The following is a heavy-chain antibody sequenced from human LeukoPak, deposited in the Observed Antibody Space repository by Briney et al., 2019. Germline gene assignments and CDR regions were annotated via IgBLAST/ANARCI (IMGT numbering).Heavy chain of an antibody. Sequence: ETLSLTCAFYDESFSVYYCSWIRQPPRKGLEWIGEIDHSGSTNYNPSLQSRVTISVDTSKNQFSLKVSSVSAADTAVYYCARGNRPYGEHEAFDIWGHGTTVTVSP. J-gene: IGHJ3*02. CDR2: IDHSGST. V-gene: IGHV4-34*01. D-gene: IGHD3-10*01. CDR1: DESFSVYY. CDR3: ARGNRPYGEHEAFDI.